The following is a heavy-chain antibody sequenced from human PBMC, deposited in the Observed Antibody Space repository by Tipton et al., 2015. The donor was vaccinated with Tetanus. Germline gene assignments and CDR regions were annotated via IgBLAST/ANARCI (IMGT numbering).Heavy chain of an antibody. CDR3: ARDRAVPVQAYGTDV. CDR2: ISPFTGDT. CDR1: GYTFTHYG. Sequence: QLVQSGAEVKKPGASVEVSCKASGYTFTHYGISWVRQAPGQGLEWVGWISPFTGDTEYAQNLQDRLILTTDTSTATAYVEVRSLTSDDTAVYYCARDRAVPVQAYGTDVWGQGTSVTVSS. J-gene: IGHJ6*02. D-gene: IGHD6-19*01. V-gene: IGHV1-18*01.